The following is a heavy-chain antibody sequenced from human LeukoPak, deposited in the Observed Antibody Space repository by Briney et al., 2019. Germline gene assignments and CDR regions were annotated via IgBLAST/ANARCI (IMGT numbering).Heavy chain of an antibody. CDR3: ARRGSYYDSVGYYYFDY. J-gene: IGHJ4*02. CDR1: GGSISSYY. Sequence: SETLSLTCTVSGGSISSYYWSWIRQPPGKGLEWIGYIYYSGSTNYNPSLESRVTISVDTSKNQFSLKLSSVTAADTAVYYCARRGSYYDSVGYYYFDYWGQGTLVTVSS. V-gene: IGHV4-59*08. CDR2: IYYSGST. D-gene: IGHD3-22*01.